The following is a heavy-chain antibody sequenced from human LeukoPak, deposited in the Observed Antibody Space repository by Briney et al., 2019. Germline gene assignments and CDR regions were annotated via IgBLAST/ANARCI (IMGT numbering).Heavy chain of an antibody. CDR1: GFTFSSYW. CDR2: IKQDGSEK. J-gene: IGHJ6*02. D-gene: IGHD3-3*01. Sequence: PGGSLRLSCAASGFTFSSYWMSWVRQAPGKGLEWVANIKQDGSEKYYVDSVKGRFTISRDNAKNSLYLQMNSLRAEDTAVYYCARGLISWSSYYYYGMDVWGQGTTVTASS. CDR3: ARGLISWSSYYYYGMDV. V-gene: IGHV3-7*01.